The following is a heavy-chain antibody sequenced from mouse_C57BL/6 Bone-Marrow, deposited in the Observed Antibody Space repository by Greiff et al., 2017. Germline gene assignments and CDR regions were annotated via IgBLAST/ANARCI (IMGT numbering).Heavy chain of an antibody. D-gene: IGHD2-4*01. CDR2: MHPNGGSP. CDR1: GYTFTNYW. J-gene: IGHJ4*01. CDR3: ARSDDYAHYTMDY. V-gene: IGHV1-64*01. Sequence: VQLQQPGAELVKPGASVKLSCKASGYTFTNYWMHWVKQRPGQGLEWIGMMHPNGGSPDYNEKFKSEATLSVDKSSRTAYMELSSLTSEDSAVYYCARSDDYAHYTMDYWGQGTSVTVSS.